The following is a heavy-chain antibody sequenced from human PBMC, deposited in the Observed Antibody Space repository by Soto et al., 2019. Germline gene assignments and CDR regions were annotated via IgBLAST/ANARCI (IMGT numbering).Heavy chain of an antibody. CDR2: ISSNGGST. V-gene: IGHV3-64D*08. Sequence: GGSLRLSCSASGFTFSSYAMHWVRQAPGKGLEYVSAISSNGGSTYYADSVKGRFTISRDNSKNTLYLQMSSLRAEDTAVYYCVKGTLGYCSGGSCYYYGMDVWGQGTTVTVS. CDR3: VKGTLGYCSGGSCYYYGMDV. J-gene: IGHJ6*02. CDR1: GFTFSSYA. D-gene: IGHD2-15*01.